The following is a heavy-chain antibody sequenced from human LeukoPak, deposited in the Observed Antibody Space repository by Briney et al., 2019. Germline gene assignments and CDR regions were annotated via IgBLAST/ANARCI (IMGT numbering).Heavy chain of an antibody. D-gene: IGHD1-26*01. J-gene: IGHJ4*02. CDR1: YGSIGKYS. V-gene: IGHV4-4*07. CDR2: IYTSGGT. CDR3: ARRSKVGATTCFDY. Sequence: SETLSLTCTVSYGSIGKYSWSWIRQPAGKGLEWIGRIYTSGGTSYDSSLKSRVTMSVDTSKNQFSLKLTSVTAADTAVYYCARRSKVGATTCFDYWGQGTLVTVSS.